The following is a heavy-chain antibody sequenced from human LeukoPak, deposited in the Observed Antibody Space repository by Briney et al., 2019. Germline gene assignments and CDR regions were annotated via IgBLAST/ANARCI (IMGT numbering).Heavy chain of an antibody. CDR1: GGSISSYY. Sequence: SETLSLTCTVSGGSISSYYWSWIRQPPGKGLEWIGYIYYSGSTNYNPSLKSRVTMSVDTSKNQFSLKLSSVTAADTAVYYCARVGYYYDSSGYYRVFDYWGQGTLVTVSS. V-gene: IGHV4-59*12. J-gene: IGHJ4*02. CDR2: IYYSGST. D-gene: IGHD3-22*01. CDR3: ARVGYYYDSSGYYRVFDY.